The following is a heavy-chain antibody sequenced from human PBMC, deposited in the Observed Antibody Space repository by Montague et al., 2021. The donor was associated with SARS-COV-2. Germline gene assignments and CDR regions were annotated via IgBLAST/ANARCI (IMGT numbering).Heavy chain of an antibody. V-gene: IGHV4-39*01. CDR1: GGSIRSSGYY. Sequence: SETLSLTCSVSGGSIRSSGYYWGWIRQPPGKGLEWIGTVYYSGSTNYNPSLKSRVTMPVGTSKNQFSLELRSVTAADTAVYYCARLGFVELWLNLGWFDPWGQGTLVTVSS. CDR2: VYYSGST. D-gene: IGHD3-16*02. CDR3: ARLGFVELWLNLGWFDP. J-gene: IGHJ5*02.